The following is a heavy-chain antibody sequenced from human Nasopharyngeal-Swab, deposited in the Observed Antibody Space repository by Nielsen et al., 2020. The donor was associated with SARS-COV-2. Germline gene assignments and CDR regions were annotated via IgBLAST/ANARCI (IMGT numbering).Heavy chain of an antibody. CDR2: ISGYNGNT. CDR3: ARGVVAAYFDS. J-gene: IGHJ4*02. V-gene: IGHV1-18*04. Sequence: ASVKVSCKASGYTFTSYHMHWVRQAPGQGLEWMGWISGYNGNTNYAQKFQGRVTLTTDTSTSTAYVELRSLRFDDTAVYYCARGVVAAYFDSWGQGSLVTVSS. CDR1: GYTFTSYH. D-gene: IGHD6-19*01.